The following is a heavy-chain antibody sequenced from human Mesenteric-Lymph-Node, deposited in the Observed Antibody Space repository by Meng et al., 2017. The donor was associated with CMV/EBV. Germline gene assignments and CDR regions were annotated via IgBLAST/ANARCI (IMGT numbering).Heavy chain of an antibody. V-gene: IGHV3-74*01. J-gene: IGHJ5*02. CDR2: INSDGSST. CDR3: ARGPRAFNWFDP. Sequence: LSLTCAASGFTFSSYWMHWVRQAPGKGLVWVSRINSDGSSTSYADSVKGRFTISRENAKNTLYLQMNSLRAEDTAVYYCARGPRAFNWFDPWGQGTLVTVSS. CDR1: GFTFSSYW.